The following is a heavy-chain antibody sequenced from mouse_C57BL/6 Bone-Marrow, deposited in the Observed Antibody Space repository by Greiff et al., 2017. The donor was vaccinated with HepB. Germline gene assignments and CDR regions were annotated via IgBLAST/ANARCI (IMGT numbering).Heavy chain of an antibody. CDR3: ARMRAPMINYAMDY. CDR2: IWWDDDK. Sequence: QVTLKVCGPGILQPSQTLSLTCSFSGFSLSTFGMGVGWIRQPSGKGLEWLAHIWWDDDKYYNPALKSRLTISKDTSKNQVFLKIANVDTADTATYYCARMRAPMINYAMDYWGQGTSVTVSS. V-gene: IGHV8-8*01. D-gene: IGHD2-4*01. CDR1: GFSLSTFGMG. J-gene: IGHJ4*01.